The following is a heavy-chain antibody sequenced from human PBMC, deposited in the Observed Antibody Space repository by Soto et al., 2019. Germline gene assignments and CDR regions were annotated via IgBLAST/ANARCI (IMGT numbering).Heavy chain of an antibody. CDR1: GFTFSSYG. Sequence: QVQLVESGGGVVQPGRSLRLSCAASGFTFSSYGMHWVRQAPGKGLEWVAVISYDGSNKYYADSVKCRFTISRDNSNNTLYLQMNSLRAEDTAVYYCAKWSYYYGMDVWGQGTTVTDSS. CDR2: ISYDGSNK. J-gene: IGHJ6*02. CDR3: AKWSYYYGMDV. V-gene: IGHV3-30*18.